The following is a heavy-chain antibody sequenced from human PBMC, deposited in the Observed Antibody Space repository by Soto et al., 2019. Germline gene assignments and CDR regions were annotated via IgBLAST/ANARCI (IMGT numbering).Heavy chain of an antibody. V-gene: IGHV3-30*18. J-gene: IGHJ4*02. CDR1: GFTFSSYG. Sequence: QVQLVESGGGVVQPGRSLRLSCAASGFTFSSYGMHWVRQAPGKGLEWVAVMSYDGSNKYYADSVKGRFTISRDNSKNTLYLQMNSLRAEDSAVYYCAKDPRVGIAVAGSYYFDYWGQGTLVTVSS. CDR2: MSYDGSNK. CDR3: AKDPRVGIAVAGSYYFDY. D-gene: IGHD6-19*01.